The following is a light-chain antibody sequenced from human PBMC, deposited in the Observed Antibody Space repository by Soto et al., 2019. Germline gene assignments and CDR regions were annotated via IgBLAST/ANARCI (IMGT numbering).Light chain of an antibody. J-gene: IGLJ1*01. V-gene: IGLV2-23*01. CDR3: CSYTGSSTYYG. Sequence: SALTQPASVSGSPGQLITISCTGTSSDVGNYNLVSWYQQHPGKAPKLMIYEGSKRPSGVSNRFSASKSGNTASLTISGLQAEDEADYYCCSYTGSSTYYGFGNGTKVTVL. CDR1: SSDVGNYNL. CDR2: EGS.